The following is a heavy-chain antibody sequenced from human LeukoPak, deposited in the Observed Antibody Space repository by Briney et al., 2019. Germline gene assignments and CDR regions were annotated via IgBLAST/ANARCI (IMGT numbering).Heavy chain of an antibody. J-gene: IGHJ4*02. CDR2: IYHSGST. Sequence: SETLSLTCTVSGYSISSGYYWGWIRQPPGKGLEWIGSIYHSGSTYYNPSLKSRVTISVHTSKNQFSLELSSVTAADTAVYYCGRGGFGEPADCWGQGTLVTVSS. D-gene: IGHD3-10*01. CDR1: GYSISSGYY. V-gene: IGHV4-38-2*02. CDR3: GRGGFGEPADC.